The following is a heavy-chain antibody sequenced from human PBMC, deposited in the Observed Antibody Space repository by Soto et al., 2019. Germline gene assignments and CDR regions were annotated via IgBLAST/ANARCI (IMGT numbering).Heavy chain of an antibody. CDR2: IYPGDSDT. CDR3: ARSRRGAYSSGWYSPSGYYNYGIDV. Sequence: GESLKISCNGSGYSFTSYLIGWVRQMPGKGLEWMGIIYPGDSDTKYSPSLQGQVTISADTSISTAYLQWTSLKASDTAMYYCARSRRGAYSSGWYSPSGYYNYGIDVWGQGTKVTVSS. J-gene: IGHJ6*02. D-gene: IGHD6-19*01. V-gene: IGHV5-51*01. CDR1: GYSFTSYL.